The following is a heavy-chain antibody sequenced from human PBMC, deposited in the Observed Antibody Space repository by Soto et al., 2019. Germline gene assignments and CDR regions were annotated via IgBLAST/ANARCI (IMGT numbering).Heavy chain of an antibody. CDR3: ARGNYYDFDY. Sequence: SETLSLTCTVSGGSISSGGYYWSWIRQHPGKGLEWIGYIYYSGSTYYNPSLKSRVTISVDTSKNQFSLKLSSVTAADTAVYYCARGNYYDFDYWGQGTLVTVSS. J-gene: IGHJ4*02. CDR1: GGSISSGGYY. V-gene: IGHV4-31*03. D-gene: IGHD3-22*01. CDR2: IYYSGST.